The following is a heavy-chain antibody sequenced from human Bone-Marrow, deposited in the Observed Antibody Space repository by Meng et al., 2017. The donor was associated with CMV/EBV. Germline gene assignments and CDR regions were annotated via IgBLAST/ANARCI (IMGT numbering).Heavy chain of an antibody. CDR1: RFTFSNYA. J-gene: IGHJ4*02. CDR2: IPADGEKV. CDR3: ARGTFPDF. V-gene: IGHV3-30*03. D-gene: IGHD3-16*01. Sequence: GESLKISCAASRFTFSNYAMHWLRQAPGKGLEWLSVIPADGEKVYYAASVKGRFIISRDNSNNTLYLQMNSLRPDDTALYYCARGTFPDFWGQGTPVTVSS.